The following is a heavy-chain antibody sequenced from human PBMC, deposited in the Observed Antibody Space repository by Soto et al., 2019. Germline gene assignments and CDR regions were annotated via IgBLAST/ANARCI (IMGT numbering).Heavy chain of an antibody. J-gene: IGHJ5*02. CDR3: TRRGRQSANWFDP. CDR1: GGTFNSYS. CDR2: IIPMSGRP. Sequence: QVQLVQSGAEVKTPGSSVKVSCKASGGTFNSYSIDWVRQAPGQGFEWMGGIIPMSGRPNYAQRFQGRVTFSADKSTNTVYMEVNSLTYEDTAVYYCTRRGRQSANWFDPWGQGTLVTVSS. V-gene: IGHV1-69*06.